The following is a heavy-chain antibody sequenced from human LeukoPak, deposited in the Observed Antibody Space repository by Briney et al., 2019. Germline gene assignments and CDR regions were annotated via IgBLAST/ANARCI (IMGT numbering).Heavy chain of an antibody. CDR2: IWYDGSNK. V-gene: IGHV3-33*01. Sequence: PGGSLRLSCAASGFTFSGYPIHWVRQAPGKGLEWVAVIWYDGSNKYYADSVKGRFTISRDNSKNTLYLQMNSLRAEDTAVYYCARGNDYYGMDVWGQGTTVTVSS. D-gene: IGHD1-1*01. CDR1: GFTFSGYP. CDR3: ARGNDYYGMDV. J-gene: IGHJ6*02.